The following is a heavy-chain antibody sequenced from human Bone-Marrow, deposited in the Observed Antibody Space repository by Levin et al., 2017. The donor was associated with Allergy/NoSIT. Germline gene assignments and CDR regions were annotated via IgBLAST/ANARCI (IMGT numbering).Heavy chain of an antibody. J-gene: IGHJ6*02. CDR3: ARGAGDWHYYGMDV. CDR1: GFTFSDYY. D-gene: IGHD2-21*02. Sequence: SCAASGFTFSDYYMTWIRQAPGKGLEWVSYISSTGVVTYSADSVKGRFTISRDNANNSLFLQMNSLRADDTAVYYCARGAGDWHYYGMDVWGQGTTVTVSS. V-gene: IGHV3-11*01. CDR2: ISSTGVVT.